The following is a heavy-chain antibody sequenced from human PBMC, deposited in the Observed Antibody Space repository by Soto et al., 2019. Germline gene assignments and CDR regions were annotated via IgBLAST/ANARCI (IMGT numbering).Heavy chain of an antibody. CDR1: GGTFSSYT. CDR3: ARRYYDILTGYKYAHAEYFQH. D-gene: IGHD3-9*01. V-gene: IGHV1-69*02. Sequence: ASVKVSCKASGGTFSSYTISWVRQAPGQGLEWMGRIIPILGIANYAQKFQGRVTITADKSTSTAYMELSSLRSEDTAVYYCARRYYDILTGYKYAHAEYFQHWGQGTLVTVSS. CDR2: IIPILGIA. J-gene: IGHJ1*01.